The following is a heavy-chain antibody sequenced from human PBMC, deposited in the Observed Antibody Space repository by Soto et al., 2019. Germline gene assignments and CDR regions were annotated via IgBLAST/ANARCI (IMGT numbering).Heavy chain of an antibody. CDR2: IVVMSNAA. CDR1: GSTFNNFA. V-gene: IGHV1-69*06. Sequence: QVVLLQSGAEVKEPGSSVRLSCQVSGSTFNNFAFSWVRQAPGQGPEWLGGIVVMSNAADYSQRFQDRVTITADTSTSTLYMELGRLTFDYTAVYYCARAIKRWEVNYYFDYWGQGTLVTVSS. CDR3: ARAIKRWEVNYYFDY. J-gene: IGHJ4*02. D-gene: IGHD1-26*01.